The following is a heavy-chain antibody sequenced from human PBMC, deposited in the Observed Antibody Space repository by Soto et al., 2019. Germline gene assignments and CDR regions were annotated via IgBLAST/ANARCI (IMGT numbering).Heavy chain of an antibody. D-gene: IGHD3-10*01. V-gene: IGHV1-69*01. Sequence: QVQLVQSGAEVKKPGSSEKGSCKASGGIFSTYADSWVRQAPGQGLECMGGISPLFGTPNYAQRFQGRVTITADECTSTAYMELSRLRSEHTAVYYCPRDRDDYGSGNYYNRIDFWGQGTLVTVSS. CDR2: ISPLFGTP. CDR1: GGIFSTYA. J-gene: IGHJ4*02. CDR3: PRDRDDYGSGNYYNRIDF.